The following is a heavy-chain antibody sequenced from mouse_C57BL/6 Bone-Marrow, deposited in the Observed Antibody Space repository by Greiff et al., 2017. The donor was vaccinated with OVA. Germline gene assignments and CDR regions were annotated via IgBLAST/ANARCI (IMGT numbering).Heavy chain of an antibody. J-gene: IGHJ2*01. Sequence: VKVVESGAELARPGASVKLSCKASGYTFTSYGISWVKQRPGQGLEWIGEIYPRSGNTYYNEKFKGKATLTADKSSSTAYMELRSLTSEDSAVYFCARIGVVVDYWGQGTTLTVSS. V-gene: IGHV1-81*01. CDR1: GYTFTSYG. D-gene: IGHD1-1*01. CDR2: IYPRSGNT. CDR3: ARIGVVVDY.